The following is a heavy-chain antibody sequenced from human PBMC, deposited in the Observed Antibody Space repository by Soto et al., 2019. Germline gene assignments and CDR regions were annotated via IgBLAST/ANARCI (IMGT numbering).Heavy chain of an antibody. Sequence: EVQLVESGGGLVKPGGSLRLSCAASGFTFSSYSMNWVRQAPGKGLEWVSSISSSSSYIYYADSVKGRFTISRDNAKNSLYLQMNSLRAEDTAVYYCARAGGELLPPTYGMDVWGQGTTVTVSS. J-gene: IGHJ6*02. V-gene: IGHV3-21*01. CDR3: ARAGGELLPPTYGMDV. CDR1: GFTFSSYS. D-gene: IGHD3-10*01. CDR2: ISSSSSYI.